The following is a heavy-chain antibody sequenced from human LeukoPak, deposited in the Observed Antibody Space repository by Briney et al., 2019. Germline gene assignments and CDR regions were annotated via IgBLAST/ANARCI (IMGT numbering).Heavy chain of an antibody. CDR3: ARTKYYYDSSGYPDAFDI. D-gene: IGHD3-22*01. CDR2: IYSSGST. V-gene: IGHV3-53*01. J-gene: IGHJ3*02. Sequence: PGGSLRLSCVASGFTFSSYWMHWVRQGPGKGLEWVSVIYSSGSTYYADSVEGRFTISRDNSKNTLYLQMNGLRAEDTAVYYCARTKYYYDSSGYPDAFDIWGQGTMVTVSS. CDR1: GFTFSSYW.